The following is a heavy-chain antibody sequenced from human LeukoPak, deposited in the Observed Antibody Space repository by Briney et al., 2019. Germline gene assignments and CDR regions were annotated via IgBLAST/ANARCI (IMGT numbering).Heavy chain of an antibody. D-gene: IGHD5-12*01. CDR3: ARHDFSGYDPRFRTSSFDY. CDR2: INHSGST. V-gene: IGHV4-34*01. J-gene: IGHJ4*02. Sequence: PSETLSLTCAVYGGSFSGYYWSWIRQPPGKGLEWIGEINHSGSTNYNPSLKSRVTISVDTSKNQFSLKLSSVTAADTAVYYCARHDFSGYDPRFRTSSFDYWGQGTLVTVSS. CDR1: GGSFSGYY.